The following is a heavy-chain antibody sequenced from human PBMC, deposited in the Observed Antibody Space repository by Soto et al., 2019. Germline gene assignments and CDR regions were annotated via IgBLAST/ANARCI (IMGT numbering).Heavy chain of an antibody. CDR2: IYPGDSDT. CDR3: ARQKAYGGNSLDAFDI. Sequence: GESLKISCKGSGYSFTSYWIGWVRQMPGKGLEWMGIIYPGDSDTRYSPSFQGQVTISADKSISTAYLQWSSLKASDTAMYYCARQKAYGGNSLDAFDIWGRGTMVTVSS. CDR1: GYSFTSYW. D-gene: IGHD2-21*01. V-gene: IGHV5-51*01. J-gene: IGHJ3*02.